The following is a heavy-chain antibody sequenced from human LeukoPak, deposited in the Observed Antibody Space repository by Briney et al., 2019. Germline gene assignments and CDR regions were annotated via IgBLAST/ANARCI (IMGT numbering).Heavy chain of an antibody. CDR2: IYYSGST. V-gene: IGHV4-59*08. CDR1: GGSISSYY. D-gene: IGHD3-10*01. J-gene: IGHJ4*02. CDR3: ARQEGGDYFDY. Sequence: SETLSLTCTVSGGSISSYYWSWIRQPPRKGLEWIGYIYYSGSTNYNPSLKSRVTISVDTSKNQFSLKLSSVTAADTAVYYCARQEGGDYFDYWGQGTLVTVSS.